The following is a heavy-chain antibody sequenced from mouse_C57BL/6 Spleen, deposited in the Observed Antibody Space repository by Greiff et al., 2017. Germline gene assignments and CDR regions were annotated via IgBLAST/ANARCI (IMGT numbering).Heavy chain of an antibody. CDR2: INPNNGGT. D-gene: IGHD1-1*01. V-gene: IGHV1-22*01. J-gene: IGHJ2*01. Sequence: EVQLQQSGPELVKPGASVKMSCKASGYTFTDYNMHWVKQSHGKSLEWIGYINPNNGGTSYNQKFKGKATLTVNKSSSTAYMELRSLTSEDSAVYYCARFTTVVAPSFDYWGQGTTLTVSS. CDR3: ARFTTVVAPSFDY. CDR1: GYTFTDYN.